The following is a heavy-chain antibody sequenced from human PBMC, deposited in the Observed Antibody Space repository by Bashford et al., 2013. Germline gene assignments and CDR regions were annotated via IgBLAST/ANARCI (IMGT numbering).Heavy chain of an antibody. CDR3: ARDSELRYFVGYFDY. J-gene: IGHJ4*02. CDR2: IYYRGST. V-gene: IGHV4-59*11. D-gene: IGHD3-9*01. Sequence: SETLSLTCTVSGGSINNHYWSWIRQPPGKGLEWIGFIYYRGSTSYNRSLKSRVTISVDTSKNQFSLRLSSVTAADTAVYYCARDSELRYFVGYFDYWGQGXLVTVSS. CDR1: GGSINNHY.